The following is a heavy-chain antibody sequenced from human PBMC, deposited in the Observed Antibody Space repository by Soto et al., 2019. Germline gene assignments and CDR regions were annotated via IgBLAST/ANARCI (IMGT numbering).Heavy chain of an antibody. CDR2: ISGSGGSA. CDR1: GFTFSSYA. J-gene: IGHJ4*02. CDR3: AKGLNDFWSGYYFSEFDY. D-gene: IGHD3-3*01. Sequence: EVQLLESGGGLVQPGGSLRLSCAASGFTFSSYAVSWVRQAPGMGPEWVSAISGSGGSAYYAESVKGRFTISRDNSKNTLYLHMSSLRVEDTAVYYCAKGLNDFWSGYYFSEFDYWGQGTLVTVSS. V-gene: IGHV3-23*01.